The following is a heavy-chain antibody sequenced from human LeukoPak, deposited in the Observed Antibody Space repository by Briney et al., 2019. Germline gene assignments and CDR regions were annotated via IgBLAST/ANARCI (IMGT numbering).Heavy chain of an antibody. V-gene: IGHV3-7*01. D-gene: IGHD3-10*01. J-gene: IGHJ4*02. CDR3: ARAGTPGSVDY. CDR1: GFTFSRYW. Sequence: GGSLRLSCAASGFTFSRYWMSWVRQAPGKGLEWVANIKEDGSEKYYVDSVKGRFTISRDNAKNSLYLQMNSLRAEDTAVYYCARAGTPGSVDYWGQGTLVTVSS. CDR2: IKEDGSEK.